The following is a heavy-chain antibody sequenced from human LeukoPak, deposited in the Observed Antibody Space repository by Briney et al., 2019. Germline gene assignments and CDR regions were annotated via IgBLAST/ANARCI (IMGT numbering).Heavy chain of an antibody. CDR2: IYYSGST. J-gene: IGHJ4*02. D-gene: IGHD2-21*02. CDR3: AEVSAYPTAHVDH. V-gene: IGHV4-31*02. CDR1: GRSINSGGFY. Sequence: SETLSLIWPVSGRSINSGGFYWSWIRQHPGKGLEWIGYIYYSGSTYYNPSLKSRVTISVDTSKNQFSLELTSVTAADTAVYYCAEVSAYPTAHVDHWGQGTLVTVSS.